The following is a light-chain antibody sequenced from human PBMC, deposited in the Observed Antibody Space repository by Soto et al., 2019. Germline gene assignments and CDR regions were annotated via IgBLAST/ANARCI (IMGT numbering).Light chain of an antibody. Sequence: QSVLTQPPSVSGAPGQRVTISCTGSSSNIGAGYDVHWYQRLPGTAPKLLIYDNTNRPSGVPDRFSGSKSGTSASLAITGLQAEDDADYYCQSYDSSLSAPYVFGAGTKVTVL. CDR3: QSYDSSLSAPYV. CDR1: SSNIGAGYD. CDR2: DNT. J-gene: IGLJ1*01. V-gene: IGLV1-40*01.